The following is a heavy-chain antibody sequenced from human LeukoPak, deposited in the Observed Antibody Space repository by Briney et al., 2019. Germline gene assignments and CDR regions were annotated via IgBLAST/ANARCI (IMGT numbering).Heavy chain of an antibody. CDR2: INHSGST. V-gene: IGHV4-38-2*02. D-gene: IGHD6-6*01. Sequence: PSETLSLTCTVSGYSISSGYYWGWIRQPPGKGLEWIGEINHSGSTNYNPSLKSRVTISVDTSKNQFSLKLSSVTAADTAVYYCARGPPNRGIAARSKYFQHWGQGTLVTVSS. CDR3: ARGPPNRGIAARSKYFQH. J-gene: IGHJ1*01. CDR1: GYSISSGYY.